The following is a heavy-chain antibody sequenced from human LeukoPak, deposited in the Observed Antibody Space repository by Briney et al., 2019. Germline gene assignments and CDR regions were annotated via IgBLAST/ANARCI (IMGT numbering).Heavy chain of an antibody. CDR1: GGSISSYF. V-gene: IGHV4-4*07. Sequence: PSETLSLTCNVSGGSISSYFWTWIRQPAGKGLEWIGRIHASGTTNYNSSLKSRVSMSVDTSKNQFSLKLTSVTAADTSVYFCARDRADVYGRAFDYWGQGTLVSVSS. CDR2: IHASGTT. J-gene: IGHJ4*02. CDR3: ARDRADVYGRAFDY. D-gene: IGHD2/OR15-2a*01.